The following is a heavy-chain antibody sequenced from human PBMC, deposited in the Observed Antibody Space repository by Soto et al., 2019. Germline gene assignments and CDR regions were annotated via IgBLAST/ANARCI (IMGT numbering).Heavy chain of an antibody. J-gene: IGHJ6*02. CDR1: GGSISSGGYY. CDR2: IYYSGST. V-gene: IGHV4-31*02. Sequence: SETLSLTCTVSGGSISSGGYYWSWIRRHPGKGLEWIGYIYYSGSTYYNPSLKSRVTISVDTSKNQFSLKLSSVTAADTAVYYCAASCVGCGGFNYYGMDVWGQGTTVTV. D-gene: IGHD2-21*01. CDR3: AASCVGCGGFNYYGMDV.